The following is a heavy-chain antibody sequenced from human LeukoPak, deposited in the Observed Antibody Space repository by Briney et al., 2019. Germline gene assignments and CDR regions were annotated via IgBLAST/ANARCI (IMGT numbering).Heavy chain of an antibody. CDR2: IYYSGST. V-gene: IGHV4-59*01. J-gene: IGHJ2*01. D-gene: IGHD6-13*01. Sequence: SETLSLTCTVSGGSITSYYWSWIRQPPGKGLEWIGYIYYSGSTNLNPSLKSRVTISVDTSKNQFSLKLSSVTAADTAVYYCARVYYSNSYDYWYFDLWGRGTLVTVSS. CDR3: ARVYYSNSYDYWYFDL. CDR1: GGSITSYY.